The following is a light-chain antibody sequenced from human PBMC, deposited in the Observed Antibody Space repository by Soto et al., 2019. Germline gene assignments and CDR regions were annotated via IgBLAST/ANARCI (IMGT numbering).Light chain of an antibody. Sequence: EIVLTQSPATLSVSPGESATLSCRASQSISFYLGWYQQKPGQAPRLLIYDTSTRATGVPARFSGSGSGTDFTLTISSLQSEDLAVYHCQQYDKWPRTFGQGTKVDIK. CDR3: QQYDKWPRT. CDR2: DTS. CDR1: QSISFY. J-gene: IGKJ1*01. V-gene: IGKV3-15*01.